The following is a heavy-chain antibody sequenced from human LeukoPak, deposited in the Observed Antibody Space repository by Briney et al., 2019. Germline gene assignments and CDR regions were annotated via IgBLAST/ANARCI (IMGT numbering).Heavy chain of an antibody. CDR2: ISGSGGST. J-gene: IGHJ4*02. D-gene: IGHD3-3*01. CDR1: GFTFSSYA. Sequence: PGGSLRLSCAASGFTFSSYAMSWVRQAPGKGLEWVSAISGSGGSTYYADSVKGRFTISRDNSKNTLYLQMNSLRAEETAVYYCGKDFVPYYDFWSGYSYWGQGTLVTVSS. CDR3: GKDFVPYYDFWSGYSY. V-gene: IGHV3-23*01.